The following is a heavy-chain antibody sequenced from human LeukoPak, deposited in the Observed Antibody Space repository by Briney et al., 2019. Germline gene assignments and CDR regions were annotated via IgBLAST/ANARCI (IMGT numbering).Heavy chain of an antibody. Sequence: ASVKVSCRASGYTFTTYGIIWVRQAPGQGLEWMGWISAYNDNTNYAQKLQGRVTMTTGTSTSTAYMELRSLRSDDTAVYYCARGQYQLLHYYYYYYYMDVWGKGTTVTVSS. CDR3: ARGQYQLLHYYYYYYYMDV. V-gene: IGHV1-18*01. CDR2: ISAYNDNT. D-gene: IGHD2-2*01. J-gene: IGHJ6*03. CDR1: GYTFTTYG.